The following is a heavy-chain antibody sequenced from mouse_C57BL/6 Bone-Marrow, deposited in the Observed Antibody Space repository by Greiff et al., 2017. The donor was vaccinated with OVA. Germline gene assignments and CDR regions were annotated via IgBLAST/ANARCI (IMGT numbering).Heavy chain of an antibody. V-gene: IGHV1-53*01. Sequence: QVQLQQPGTELVKPGASVTLSCKASGYTFTSYWMHWVKQRPGQGLEWIGNINPSNGGTNYNEKFKSKATLTVDKSSSTAYMQLSSLTSEDSAVYYCAREGGYYWYFDVWGTGTTVTVSS. J-gene: IGHJ1*03. D-gene: IGHD1-1*02. CDR2: INPSNGGT. CDR3: AREGGYYWYFDV. CDR1: GYTFTSYW.